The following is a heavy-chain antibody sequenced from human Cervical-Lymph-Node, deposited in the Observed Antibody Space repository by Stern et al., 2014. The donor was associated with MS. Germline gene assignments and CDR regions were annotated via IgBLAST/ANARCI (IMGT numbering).Heavy chain of an antibody. CDR1: GFTFRNYA. CDR3: AKDGRQWPVPLYFDY. D-gene: IGHD6-19*01. V-gene: IGHV3-23*04. Sequence: VQLVQSGGGLVQPGGSLRLSCVASGFTFRNYAMTWVRQTPGKGLEWVSSIGVSGGKPYYADSVKGRFTISRDNSKNTLYLQISSLRAEDTAVYYCAKDGRQWPVPLYFDYWGQGTLVTVSS. CDR2: IGVSGGKP. J-gene: IGHJ4*02.